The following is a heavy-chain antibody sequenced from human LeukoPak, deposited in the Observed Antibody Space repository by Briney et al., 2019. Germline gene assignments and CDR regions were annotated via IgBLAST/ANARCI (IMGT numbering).Heavy chain of an antibody. CDR2: LSSDSGYI. J-gene: IGHJ5*02. CDR3: TRSPDRDYSQTGSGRYVT. CDR1: GFTFGGYS. V-gene: IGHV3-21*06. D-gene: IGHD6-19*01. Sequence: GGSLRLSCVASGFTFGGYSMNWIRQAPGRGLEWVSSLSSDSGYIYYADSVRGRFTASRDNAANSLNLHMTSLRADDTAVYFCTRSPDRDYSQTGSGRYVTWGQGTLVSVSS.